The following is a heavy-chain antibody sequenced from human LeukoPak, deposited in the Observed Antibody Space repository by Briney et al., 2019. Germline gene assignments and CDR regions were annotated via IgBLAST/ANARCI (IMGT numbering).Heavy chain of an antibody. J-gene: IGHJ6*03. D-gene: IGHD3-16*02. CDR1: GGSISSYY. CDR3: ARAGYDYIWGSYRWGYYYYYYMDV. CDR2: IYYSGST. V-gene: IGHV4-59*01. Sequence: PSETLSLTCTVSGGSISSYYWSWIRQPPGKGLEWIGYIYYSGSTNYNPSLKSRVTISVDTSKNQFSLKLSSVTAADTAVYYCARAGYDYIWGSYRWGYYYYYYMDVWGKGTTVTASS.